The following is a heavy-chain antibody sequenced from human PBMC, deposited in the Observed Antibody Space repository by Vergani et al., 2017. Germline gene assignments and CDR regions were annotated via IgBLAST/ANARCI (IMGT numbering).Heavy chain of an antibody. D-gene: IGHD2-2*01. Sequence: EVQLVESGGGLVQPGGSLRLSCAASGFTFSSYSMNWVRQAPGKGLEWVANIKQDGSEKYYVDSVKGRFTISRDNAKNSLYLQKNSLRAEDTAVYYCARVLPESGRDIVLVPAAMGKPESPNWFDPWGQGTLVTVSS. V-gene: IGHV3-7*01. CDR1: GFTFSSYS. CDR3: ARVLPESGRDIVLVPAAMGKPESPNWFDP. CDR2: IKQDGSEK. J-gene: IGHJ5*02.